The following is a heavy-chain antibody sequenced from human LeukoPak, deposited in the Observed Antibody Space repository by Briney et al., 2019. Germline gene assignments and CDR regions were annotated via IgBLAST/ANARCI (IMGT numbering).Heavy chain of an antibody. Sequence: ASVKVSCKATGYTFTSYDINWARQATGQGLEWMGWMNPNSGNTGYAQKFQGRVTMTRNTSISTAYMELSSLRSEDTAVYYCARGAGSSWIIYNYWGQGTLVTVSS. D-gene: IGHD6-13*01. J-gene: IGHJ4*02. CDR1: GYTFTSYD. V-gene: IGHV1-8*01. CDR3: ARGAGSSWIIYNY. CDR2: MNPNSGNT.